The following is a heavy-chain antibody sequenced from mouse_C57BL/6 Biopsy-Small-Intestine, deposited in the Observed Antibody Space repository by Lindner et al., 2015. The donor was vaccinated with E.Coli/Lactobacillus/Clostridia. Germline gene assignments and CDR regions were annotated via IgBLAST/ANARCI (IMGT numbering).Heavy chain of an antibody. J-gene: IGHJ3*01. Sequence: VQLQESGAELARPGASVKLSCKASGYTFTSYGINWVKQRPGQGLEWIGWIYPGSGNSQYNEKFKGKATLTVDTSSSTAYMQLSSLTSEDSAVYFCARSYYTNYGFPYWGQGTLVTVSA. D-gene: IGHD2-5*01. CDR1: GYTFTSYG. CDR3: ARSYYTNYGFPY. V-gene: IGHV1-84*01. CDR2: IYPGSGNS.